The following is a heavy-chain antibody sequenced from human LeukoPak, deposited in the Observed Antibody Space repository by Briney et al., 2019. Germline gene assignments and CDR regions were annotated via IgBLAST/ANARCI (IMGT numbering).Heavy chain of an antibody. D-gene: IGHD5-18*01. Sequence: PGGSLRLSCAASGFTFSSYSMNWVRQAPGEGLEWVSAISGSGGSTYYADSVKGRFTISRDNSKNTLYLQMNSLRAEDTAVYYCAKKVGSYGSSPFDYWGQGTLVTVSS. J-gene: IGHJ4*02. CDR2: ISGSGGST. CDR1: GFTFSSYS. CDR3: AKKVGSYGSSPFDY. V-gene: IGHV3-23*01.